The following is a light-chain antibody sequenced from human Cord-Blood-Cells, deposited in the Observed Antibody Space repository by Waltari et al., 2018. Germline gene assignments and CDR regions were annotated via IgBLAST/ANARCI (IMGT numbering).Light chain of an antibody. Sequence: DIPMTQSPCSLSASVGDRVTITCQASQDISNYLNWYQQKPGKAPKLLNYDASNLETGVPSRFSGSGSGTDFTFTISSLQPEDIATYYCQQYDNLPLTFGGGTKVEIK. CDR1: QDISNY. J-gene: IGKJ4*01. CDR3: QQYDNLPLT. CDR2: DAS. V-gene: IGKV1-33*01.